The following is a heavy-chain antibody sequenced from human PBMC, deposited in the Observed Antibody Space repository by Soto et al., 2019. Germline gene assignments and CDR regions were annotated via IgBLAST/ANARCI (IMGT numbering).Heavy chain of an antibody. Sequence: EVKLLESGGGVVQPGGSLRLSCAASGFTFSTYSMTWVRQAPGRGLEWVAHITASGGTTYYTDSVKGRFTISRDTSRSIVFLQMNSLRAEDTALYYCAKRMQAYWNYDAHHVWGQGTMVTVSS. CDR2: ITASGGTT. CDR1: GFTFSTYS. V-gene: IGHV3-23*01. CDR3: AKRMQAYWNYDAHHV. D-gene: IGHD1-7*01. J-gene: IGHJ3*01.